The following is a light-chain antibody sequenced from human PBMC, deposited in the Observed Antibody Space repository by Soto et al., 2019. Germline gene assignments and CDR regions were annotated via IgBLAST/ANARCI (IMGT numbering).Light chain of an antibody. CDR1: QSVSSSF. V-gene: IGKV3-20*01. J-gene: IGKJ5*01. CDR2: DAS. Sequence: EIVLTQSPGTLSLSPGERATLSCRASQSVSSSFLAWYQQKVGQAPRLLIYDASSRATGIPDRFSGSGSGTDFTLTISRLEPEDFAVYYCQQYGSSPRTFGQGTRWRL. CDR3: QQYGSSPRT.